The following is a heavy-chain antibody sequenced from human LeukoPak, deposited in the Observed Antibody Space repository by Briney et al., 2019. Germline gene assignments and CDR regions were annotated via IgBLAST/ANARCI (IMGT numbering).Heavy chain of an antibody. CDR3: AKRGVAYYYYYYGMDV. J-gene: IGHJ6*04. V-gene: IGHV3-23*01. Sequence: DPGGSLRLSCAASGFTFSSYAMSWVRQAPGKGLEWVSAISGSGGSTYYADSVKGRFTISRDNSKNTLYLQMNSLRAEDRAVYYCAKRGVAYYYYYYGMDVWGKGTTVTVSS. CDR1: GFTFSSYA. CDR2: ISGSGGST. D-gene: IGHD5-12*01.